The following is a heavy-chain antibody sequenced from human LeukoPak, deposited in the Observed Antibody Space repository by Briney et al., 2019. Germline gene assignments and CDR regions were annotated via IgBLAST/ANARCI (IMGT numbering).Heavy chain of an antibody. J-gene: IGHJ4*02. CDR2: IYYSGST. Sequence: SETLSLTCTVSGGSISSYYWSWIRQPPGKGLEWIGYIYYSGSTNYNPSLKSRVTISVDTSKNQFSLKLSSVTAADTAVYYCARVAGGWVDYWGQGTLVTVSS. D-gene: IGHD1-26*01. V-gene: IGHV4-59*01. CDR3: ARVAGGWVDY. CDR1: GGSISSYY.